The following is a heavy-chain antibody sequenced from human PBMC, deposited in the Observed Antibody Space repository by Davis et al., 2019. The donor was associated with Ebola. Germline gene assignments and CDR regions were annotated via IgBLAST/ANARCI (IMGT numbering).Heavy chain of an antibody. D-gene: IGHD3-16*02. CDR2: INNDGSRT. V-gene: IGHV3-74*01. Sequence: GESLKISCVASGFTFRSHWMHWVRQAPGKGLEWVSRINNDGSRTKYADSVKGRFTISRDNAKNSLYLQMNSLRDEDTAVYYCARDLYDYIWGSYRYTFDYWGQGTLVTVSS. CDR3: ARDLYDYIWGSYRYTFDY. CDR1: GFTFRSHW. J-gene: IGHJ4*02.